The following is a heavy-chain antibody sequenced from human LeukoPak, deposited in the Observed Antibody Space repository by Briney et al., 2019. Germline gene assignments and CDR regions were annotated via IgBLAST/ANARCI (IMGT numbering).Heavy chain of an antibody. Sequence: GASVKVSCKASGYTLTTYGISWVRQAPGQGLEWMGWISAYNRDTNYAQKLQGRVTMTTDTSTSTAYMELRSLRSDDTAVYYCARVQDYVWGGEDYWGQGTLVTVSS. V-gene: IGHV1-18*01. J-gene: IGHJ4*02. D-gene: IGHD3-16*01. CDR1: GYTLTTYG. CDR3: ARVQDYVWGGEDY. CDR2: ISAYNRDT.